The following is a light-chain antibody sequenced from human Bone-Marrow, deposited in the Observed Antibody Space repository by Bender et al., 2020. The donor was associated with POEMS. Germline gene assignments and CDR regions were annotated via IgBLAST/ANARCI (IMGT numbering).Light chain of an antibody. J-gene: IGLJ1*01. CDR3: SSYAGSDNYV. V-gene: IGLV2-8*01. CDR2: EVT. CDR1: SSDVDGLKY. Sequence: QSALTQPASVSGSPGQSVTFSCTGTSSDVDGLKYVSWYQQHPGKAPKLMIYEVTKRPSGVPDRFSGSKSGDTASLTVSGLQAEDEADYYCSSYAGSDNYVFGTGTKVTVL.